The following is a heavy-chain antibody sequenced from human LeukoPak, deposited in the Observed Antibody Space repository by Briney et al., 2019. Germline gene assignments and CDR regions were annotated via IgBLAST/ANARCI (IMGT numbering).Heavy chain of an antibody. D-gene: IGHD3-10*01. CDR2: ISAYNGNT. CDR3: AREGYGSGSYYNPDY. J-gene: IGHJ4*02. V-gene: IGHV1-18*01. CDR1: GYTFTSYG. Sequence: GASVKVSCKASGYTFTSYGISWVRQAPGQGLEWMGRISAYNGNTNYAQKLQGRVTMTTDTSTSTAYMELRSLRSDDTAVYYCAREGYGSGSYYNPDYWGQGTLVTVSS.